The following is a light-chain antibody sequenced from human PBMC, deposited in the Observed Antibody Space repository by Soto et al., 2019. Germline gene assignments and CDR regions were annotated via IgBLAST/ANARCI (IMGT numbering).Light chain of an antibody. J-gene: IGLJ2*01. CDR1: SSDVGGYQY. CDR2: AVN. V-gene: IGLV2-8*01. Sequence: QSALTQPPSASGSPGQSVTISCTGTSSDVGGYQYVSWFQQKSGKAPKLIIYAVNERPSGVPDRFFGSKSDNTASLTVSGLQAEDDAEYYCCAYAGLKTILFGGGTKVTVL. CDR3: CAYAGLKTIL.